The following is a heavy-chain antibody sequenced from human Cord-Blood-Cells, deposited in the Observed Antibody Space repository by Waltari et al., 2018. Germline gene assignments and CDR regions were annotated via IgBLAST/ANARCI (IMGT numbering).Heavy chain of an antibody. CDR2: ISYEGSNK. CDR1: GFTFSSYA. CDR3: AREDY. V-gene: IGHV3-30-3*01. J-gene: IGHJ4*02. Sequence: QVQLVESGGGVVQPGRSLRLSCEASGFTFSSYAMHWVRQAPGKGLEWVAVISYEGSNKYYADSVKGRFTISRDNSKNTLYLQMNSLRAEDTAVYYCAREDYWGQGTLVTVSS.